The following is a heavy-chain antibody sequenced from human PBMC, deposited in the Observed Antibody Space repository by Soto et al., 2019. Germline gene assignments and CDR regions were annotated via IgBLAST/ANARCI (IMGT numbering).Heavy chain of an antibody. V-gene: IGHV3-72*01. CDR1: GFTISDYY. CDR3: ERGGRTDWGYCDS. J-gene: IGHJ4*02. Sequence: EVQLVESGGGLVQPGGSLRLSCAAAGFTISDYYMDWVRQAPGMGLEWVARTRNKVNSYTTEDAASVKGRFTLARGGSENAVYRRMNSLKSEDTAVYYGERGGRTDWGYCDSGGQGTLVTVSS. D-gene: IGHD3-16*01. CDR2: TRNKVNSYTT.